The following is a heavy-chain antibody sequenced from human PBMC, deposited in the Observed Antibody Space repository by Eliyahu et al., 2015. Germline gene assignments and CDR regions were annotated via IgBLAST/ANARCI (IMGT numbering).Heavy chain of an antibody. J-gene: IGHJ5*02. CDR2: ISHTGVT. V-gene: IGHV3-23*04. D-gene: IGHD6-19*01. Sequence: EVQLVESGGELIQPGGSLRLSCAASGFTFATFAXNWVRQAPGKGLEWVSTISHTGVTSYADSVKGRFTISRDNSENKVFLQMHSLKVEDTAMYYCAKDGLSGREDRWFDPWGQGTLVTVSS. CDR3: AKDGLSGREDRWFDP. CDR1: GFTFATFA.